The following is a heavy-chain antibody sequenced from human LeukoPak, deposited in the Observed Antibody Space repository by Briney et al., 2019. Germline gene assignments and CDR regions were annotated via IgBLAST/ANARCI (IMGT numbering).Heavy chain of an antibody. Sequence: GGSLRLSCAASGFTFSSYSMNWVRQAPGKGLEWVSGINWNGGSTGYADSVKGRFTISRDNAKNTLYLQMNSLRAEDTAVYYCARGLYGSPGDNWGQGTLVSVSS. CDR1: GFTFSSYS. J-gene: IGHJ4*02. D-gene: IGHD1-26*01. CDR3: ARGLYGSPGDN. CDR2: INWNGGST. V-gene: IGHV3-20*04.